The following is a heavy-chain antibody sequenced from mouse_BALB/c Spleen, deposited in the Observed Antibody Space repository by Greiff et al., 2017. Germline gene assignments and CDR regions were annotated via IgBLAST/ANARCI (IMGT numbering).Heavy chain of an antibody. CDR3: AREGYYYGSSYDYYAMDY. CDR1: GFSLTSYG. Sequence: VKLMESGPGLVAPSQSLSITCTVSGFSLTSYGVHWVRQPPGKGLEWLGVIWAGGSTNYNSALMSRLSISKDNSKSQVFLKMNSLQTDDTAMYYCAREGYYYGSSYDYYAMDYWGQGTSVTVSS. V-gene: IGHV2-9*02. D-gene: IGHD1-1*01. J-gene: IGHJ4*01. CDR2: IWAGGST.